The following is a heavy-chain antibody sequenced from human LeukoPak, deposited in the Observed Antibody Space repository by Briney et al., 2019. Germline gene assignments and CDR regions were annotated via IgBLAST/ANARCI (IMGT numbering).Heavy chain of an antibody. CDR2: ISVSGGST. CDR3: AKGSGLGYCSSTTCRPFYYYYYGMDV. CDR1: GFTFSSYA. D-gene: IGHD2-2*01. J-gene: IGHJ6*04. V-gene: IGHV3-23*01. Sequence: GGSLRPSCAASGFTFSSYAMSWIRQAPGKGLEWVSAISVSGGSTYYADSVKGRFTISRDNSKNTLYLQMNSLRAEDTAVYYCAKGSGLGYCSSTTCRPFYYYYYGMDVWGKGTTVTVSS.